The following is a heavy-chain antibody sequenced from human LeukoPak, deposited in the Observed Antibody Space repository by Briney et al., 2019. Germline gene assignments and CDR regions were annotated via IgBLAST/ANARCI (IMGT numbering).Heavy chain of an antibody. D-gene: IGHD3-22*01. Sequence: SHTLSPTRTLAAPSTSSYYASCIRHHAGKGMGCLGRIYTSGSTNYNPSLKSRVTMSVDTSKNQFSLKLSSVTAADTAVYYCAREYYYDSSGYYSLSAFDIWGQGTMVTVSS. J-gene: IGHJ3*02. CDR3: AREYYYDSSGYYSLSAFDI. V-gene: IGHV4-4*07. CDR2: IYTSGST. CDR1: APSTSSYY.